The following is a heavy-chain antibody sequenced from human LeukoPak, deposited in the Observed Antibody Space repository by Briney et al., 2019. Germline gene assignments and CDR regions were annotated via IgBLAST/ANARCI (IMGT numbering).Heavy chain of an antibody. J-gene: IGHJ4*02. D-gene: IGHD1-26*01. CDR1: GYTFTSYY. Sequence: ASVKVSCKASGYTFTSYYMHWMRQAPGQGLEWMGIINPSGGSTSYAQKFQGRVTMTRDTSTSTVYMELSSLRSEDTAVYYCARDEAPPGYSGSYRAVDYWGQGTLVTVSS. V-gene: IGHV1-46*01. CDR2: INPSGGST. CDR3: ARDEAPPGYSGSYRAVDY.